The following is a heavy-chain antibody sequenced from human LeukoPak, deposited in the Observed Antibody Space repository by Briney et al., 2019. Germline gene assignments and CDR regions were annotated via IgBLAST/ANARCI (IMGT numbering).Heavy chain of an antibody. CDR2: IYHSGST. CDR3: ARATSSTRHYYYYGMDV. D-gene: IGHD2-2*01. V-gene: IGHV4-30-2*01. CDR1: GGSISSGGYS. Sequence: SETLSLTCAVSGGSISSGGYSWSWIRQPPGKGLEWIGYIYHSGSTYYNPSLKSRVTISVDRSKNQFSLKLSSVTAADTAVYYCARATSSTRHYYYYGMDVWGQGTTVTVSS. J-gene: IGHJ6*02.